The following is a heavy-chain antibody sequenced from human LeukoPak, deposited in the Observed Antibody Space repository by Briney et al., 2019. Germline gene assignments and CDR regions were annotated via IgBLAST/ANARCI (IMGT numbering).Heavy chain of an antibody. CDR1: GITFSSYG. V-gene: IGHV3-23*01. CDR2: ISSTGGTT. D-gene: IGHD2-15*01. J-gene: IGHJ6*03. Sequence: GGSLRLSCAASGITFSSYGMSWVRQAPGKGLEWVSSISSTGGTTYYADSVRGRFTIPRDNSKNTLYLQMNSLRAEDTAIYYCAKNGDRGAYCTGGTCYPYFYYYMDVWGKGTTVTI. CDR3: AKNGDRGAYCTGGTCYPYFYYYMDV.